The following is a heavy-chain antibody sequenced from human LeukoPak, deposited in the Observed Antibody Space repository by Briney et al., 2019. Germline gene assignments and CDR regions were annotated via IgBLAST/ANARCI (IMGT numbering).Heavy chain of an antibody. CDR3: ARDMGATIILSAFDI. CDR1: GFTFSSYA. CDR2: ISYDGSNK. J-gene: IGHJ3*02. Sequence: SGRSLRLSCAASGFTFSSYAMHWVRQAPGKGLEWVAVISYDGSNKYYADSVKGRFTISRDNSKNTLYLQMNSLRAEDTAVCYCARDMGATIILSAFDIWGQGTMVTVSS. V-gene: IGHV3-30-3*01. D-gene: IGHD5-24*01.